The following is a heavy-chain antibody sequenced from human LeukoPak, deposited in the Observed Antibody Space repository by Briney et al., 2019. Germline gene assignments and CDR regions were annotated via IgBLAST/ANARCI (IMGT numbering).Heavy chain of an antibody. CDR1: GFTVSSNS. CDR3: AKGSRASRPYYFDY. Sequence: PGGSLRLSCTVSGFTVSSNSMSWVRQAPGKGLEWVSFIYSDNTHYSDSVKGRFTISRDNSKNTLYLQMNSLRAEDTAVYYCAKGSRASRPYYFDYWGQGTLVIVSS. V-gene: IGHV3-53*01. D-gene: IGHD6-6*01. J-gene: IGHJ4*02. CDR2: IYSDNT.